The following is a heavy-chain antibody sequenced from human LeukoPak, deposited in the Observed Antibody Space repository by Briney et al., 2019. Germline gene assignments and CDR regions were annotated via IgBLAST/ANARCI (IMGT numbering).Heavy chain of an antibody. CDR2: IMPFLDIT. D-gene: IGHD5-24*01. CDR1: GGTFSTYA. V-gene: IGHV1-69*04. J-gene: IGHJ5*02. CDR3: ARDRGGGESWFDP. Sequence: APVKVSCKASGGTFSTYAINWVRQAPGQGLEWMGRIMPFLDITNYAQKSQGRVTITADKSTTTAYMELSSLRSEDTAVYYCARDRGGGESWFDPWGQGTLVTVSS.